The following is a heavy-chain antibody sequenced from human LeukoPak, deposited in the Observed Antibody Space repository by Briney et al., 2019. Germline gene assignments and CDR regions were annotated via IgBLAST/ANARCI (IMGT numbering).Heavy chain of an antibody. D-gene: IGHD3-22*01. CDR1: GYTFTGYY. CDR2: INPNSGGT. CDR3: AREADYYDSSGYLFFDY. Sequence: ASVKVSCKASGYTFTGYYMHWVRQAPGQGLEWMGWINPNSGGTNYAQKFQGRVTMTRDTSISTAYMELSRLRSDDTAVYYCAREADYYDSSGYLFFDYWGQGTLVTVSS. J-gene: IGHJ4*02. V-gene: IGHV1-2*02.